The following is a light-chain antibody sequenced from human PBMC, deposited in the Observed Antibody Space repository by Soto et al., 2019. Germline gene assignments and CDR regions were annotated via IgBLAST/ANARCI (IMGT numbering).Light chain of an antibody. J-gene: IGLJ1*01. CDR3: YSYISTSYYTRG. CDR1: SSDIGGHNF. CDR2: EVN. V-gene: IGLV2-14*01. Sequence: QSVLTQPASVSGSPGQSITISCTGTSSDIGGHNFVSWYQQHPGRAPKLIIYEVNNRPSGVSNRFSGSKSGNTASLTISGLQAEDEADYYCYSYISTSYYTRGFGTGTKVTVL.